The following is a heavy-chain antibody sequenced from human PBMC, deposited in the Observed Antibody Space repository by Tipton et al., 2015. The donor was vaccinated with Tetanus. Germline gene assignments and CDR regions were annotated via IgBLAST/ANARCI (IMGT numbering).Heavy chain of an antibody. CDR3: AKQGDCSGRTFFSGGFRA. J-gene: IGHJ5*02. V-gene: IGHV3-33*06. CDR2: SCDDGTDT. CDR1: GFIFSSYG. Sequence: SLRLSCAASGFIFSSYGMRWVRQAPGKGLEWLAVSCDDGTDTYYADSVKGRFTISRDNSKNTLYLQMNSLRAEDTAVYYCAKQGDCSGRTFFSGGFRASGLGAQVTGSS. D-gene: IGHD2-15*01.